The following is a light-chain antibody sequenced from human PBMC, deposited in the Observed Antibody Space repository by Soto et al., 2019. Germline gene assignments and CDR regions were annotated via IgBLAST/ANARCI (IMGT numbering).Light chain of an antibody. V-gene: IGKV3-20*01. Sequence: EIVLTQSPGTLSLSPGERATLSCRASQSVNRRYLAWYQQKPGQAPRLLIYGASSRATGIPGRFSGTGSGTDFALIINRLEPEVLAGYYCQQYGSSPFTFGLGTKLDIK. CDR2: GAS. CDR3: QQYGSSPFT. J-gene: IGKJ2*01. CDR1: QSVNRRY.